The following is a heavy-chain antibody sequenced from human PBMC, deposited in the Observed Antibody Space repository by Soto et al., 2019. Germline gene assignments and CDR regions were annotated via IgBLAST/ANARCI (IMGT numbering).Heavy chain of an antibody. J-gene: IGHJ4*02. CDR2: IKGKTDGGTT. V-gene: IGHV3-15*01. CDR1: GFTFSNAW. CDR3: TTVDNASAPDK. D-gene: IGHD2-15*01. Sequence: NPGGSLRLSCAASGFTFSNAWMSWVRQAPGKGLEWVGRIKGKTDGGTTDYAAPVKGRFTISRDDSKNTLYLQMNSLKTEDTAVYYCTTVDNASAPDKWGQGTLVTVSS.